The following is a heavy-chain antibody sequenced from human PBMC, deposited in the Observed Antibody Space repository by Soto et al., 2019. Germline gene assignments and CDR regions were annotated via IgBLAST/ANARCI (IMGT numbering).Heavy chain of an antibody. CDR2: IFYSGGT. CDR3: ARLDGTHGYSGYDGSDY. CDR1: GGSISSSSNY. D-gene: IGHD5-12*01. V-gene: IGHV4-39*01. Sequence: SETLSLTCTVSGGSISSSSNYWGWIRQPPGKGLEWIGSIFYSGGTYNNPSLKSRVTISVDTSKNQFSLKLSSVTAADTAVYYCARLDGTHGYSGYDGSDYWGQGALVTVSS. J-gene: IGHJ4*02.